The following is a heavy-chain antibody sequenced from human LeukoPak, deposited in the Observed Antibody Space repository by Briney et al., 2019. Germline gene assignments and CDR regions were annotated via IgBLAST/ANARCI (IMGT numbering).Heavy chain of an antibody. Sequence: SETLSLTCTVSGASISAFHWTWFRQPAGKGLEWIGLIYSSGSTLFNPSLKSRVAMSVDLTKNQLSLKLTSVTAADPAMYYWSRKGGDYWGQGTLVNGSS. CDR1: GASISAFH. V-gene: IGHV4-4*07. CDR3: SRKGGDY. CDR2: IYSSGST. J-gene: IGHJ4*01.